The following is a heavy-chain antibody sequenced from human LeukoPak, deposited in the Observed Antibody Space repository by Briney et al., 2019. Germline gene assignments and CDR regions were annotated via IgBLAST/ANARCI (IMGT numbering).Heavy chain of an antibody. J-gene: IGHJ4*02. Sequence: SETLSLTCAVYGGSFSGYYWSWIRQHPGKGLEWIGYIYYSGSTYYNPSLKSRVTISVDTSENQFSLRLRSVTAADTAVYFCARALDGYYFDYWGQGTLVTVSS. CDR2: IYYSGST. CDR3: ARALDGYYFDY. V-gene: IGHV4-31*11. D-gene: IGHD3-3*02. CDR1: GGSFSGYY.